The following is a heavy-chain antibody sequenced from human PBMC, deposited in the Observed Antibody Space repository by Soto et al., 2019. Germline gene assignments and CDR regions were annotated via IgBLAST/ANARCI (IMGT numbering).Heavy chain of an antibody. Sequence: GGSLRLSCAASGFTFSSYAMRWVRQAPGRGLEWISAVSGSGGSTYYADSVKGRFTISRDNSKDTLYLQMNNLRAEDTAVYYSAKPPDYNWNDYWGQGTLVTVSS. CDR3: AKPPDYNWNDY. CDR2: VSGSGGST. CDR1: GFTFSSYA. D-gene: IGHD1-20*01. J-gene: IGHJ4*02. V-gene: IGHV3-23*01.